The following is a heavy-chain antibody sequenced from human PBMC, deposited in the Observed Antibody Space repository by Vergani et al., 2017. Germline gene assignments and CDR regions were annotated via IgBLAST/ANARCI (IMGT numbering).Heavy chain of an antibody. CDR1: GGSFSGYY. CDR2: INHSGST. Sequence: QVQLQQWGAGLLKPSETLSLTCAVSGGSFSGYYWSWIRQPPGKGLEWIGEINHSGSTNYNPSLKSRVTISVDTSKNQFSLKLSSVTAADTAVYYCARVYTYYDFRSGSIGGNWFDPWGQGTLVTVSS. J-gene: IGHJ5*02. CDR3: ARVYTYYDFRSGSIGGNWFDP. D-gene: IGHD3-3*01. V-gene: IGHV4-34*01.